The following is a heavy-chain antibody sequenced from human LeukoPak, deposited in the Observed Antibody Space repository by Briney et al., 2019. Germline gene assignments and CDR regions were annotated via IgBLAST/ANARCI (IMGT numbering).Heavy chain of an antibody. J-gene: IGHJ4*02. V-gene: IGHV1-2*04. CDR3: ARTGTGVTNFDS. CDR2: VNPASGDT. Sequence: ASVKVSCKASGYTFTGYYIHWVRQAPGQGLEWMGWVNPASGDTRFAQKFQGWVTMTRDTSISTAYMQLNSLKSDDTAVYYCARTGTGVTNFDSWGQGTLVTVAS. CDR1: GYTFTGYY. D-gene: IGHD3/OR15-3a*01.